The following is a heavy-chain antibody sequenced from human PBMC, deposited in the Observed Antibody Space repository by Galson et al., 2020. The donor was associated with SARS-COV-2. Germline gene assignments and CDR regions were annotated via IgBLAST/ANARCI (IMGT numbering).Heavy chain of an antibody. D-gene: IGHD3-9*01. CDR2: ISSNSSYI. J-gene: IGHJ4*02. V-gene: IGHV3-21*01. CDR3: ARASIDWLSPYYFDY. Sequence: GGSLRLSCAASGFTFSSYSMNWVRQAPGKGLEWVSSISSNSSYIYYADSVKGRFTISRDNAKNSLYLQMNSLRAEDTAVYYCARASIDWLSPYYFDYWGQGTLVTVSS. CDR1: GFTFSSYS.